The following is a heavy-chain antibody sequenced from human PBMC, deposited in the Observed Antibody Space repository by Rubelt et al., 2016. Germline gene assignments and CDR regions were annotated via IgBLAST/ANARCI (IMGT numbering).Heavy chain of an antibody. J-gene: IGHJ4*02. Sequence: EVQLVESGGGLVQPGRSLRLSCAASGFTFSTYVMSWVRQAPGKGLEWVSAISGSGDSTYYADSVKGRFTIARDNSKNTLYLQMIRLTAEDRAVYFCAKDTPVAYWGQGTLVTVSS. CDR2: ISGSGDST. CDR1: GFTFSTYV. CDR3: AKDTPVAY. V-gene: IGHV3-23*04. D-gene: IGHD2-15*01.